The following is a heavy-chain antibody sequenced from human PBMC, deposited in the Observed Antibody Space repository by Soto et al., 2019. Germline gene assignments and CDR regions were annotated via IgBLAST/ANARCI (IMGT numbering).Heavy chain of an antibody. CDR3: ARAAVAGTPLGDAFDI. J-gene: IGHJ3*02. CDR1: GFTFSSYA. CDR2: ISYDGSNK. D-gene: IGHD6-19*01. Sequence: QVQLVESGGGVVQPGRSLRLSCAASGFTFSSYAMHWVRQAPGKGLEWVAVISYDGSNKYYADSVKARFTISRDNSKNTLYLQMNSLRAEDTAVYYCARAAVAGTPLGDAFDIWGQGTMVTVSS. V-gene: IGHV3-30-3*01.